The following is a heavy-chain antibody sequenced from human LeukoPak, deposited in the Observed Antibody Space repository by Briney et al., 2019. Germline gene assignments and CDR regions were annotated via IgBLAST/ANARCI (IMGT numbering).Heavy chain of an antibody. V-gene: IGHV1-58*01. Sequence: GTSVKVSCKASGFTFTSSAVQWVRQARGQRLEWIGWIVVGSGNTNYAQKFQERVTITRDMSTSTAYMELSSLRSEDTAVYYCAADYGSGSYVDFDYFCQGTLGIVTS. CDR1: GFTFTSSA. J-gene: IGHJ4*02. CDR3: AADYGSGSYVDFDY. CDR2: IVVGSGNT. D-gene: IGHD3-10*01.